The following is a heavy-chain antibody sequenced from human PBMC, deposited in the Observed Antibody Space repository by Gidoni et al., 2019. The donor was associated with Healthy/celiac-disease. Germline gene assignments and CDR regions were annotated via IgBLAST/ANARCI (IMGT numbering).Heavy chain of an antibody. CDR2: IIPIFGTA. CDR1: GGTFSSYA. J-gene: IGHJ5*02. Sequence: QVQLVQSGAEVKKPGSSVKVSCKASGGTFSSYAISWVRQAPGQGLEWMGGIIPIFGTANYAQKFQGRVTITADESTSTAYMELSSLRSEDTAVYYCARDEDCSGGSCYSPTHNGFDPWGQGTLVTVSS. CDR3: ARDEDCSGGSCYSPTHNGFDP. V-gene: IGHV1-69*01. D-gene: IGHD2-15*01.